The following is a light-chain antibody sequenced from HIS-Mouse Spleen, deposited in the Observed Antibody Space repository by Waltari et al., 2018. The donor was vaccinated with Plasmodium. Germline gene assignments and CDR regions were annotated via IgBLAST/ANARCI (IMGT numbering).Light chain of an antibody. CDR2: EVS. V-gene: IGLV2-8*01. CDR1: SSDCGGYTY. CDR3: SSYAGSNNYV. J-gene: IGLJ1*01. Sequence: QSALTQPPSASGSPGQSVTISCPRPSSDCGGYTYVSWYQQHPGKAPKLMIYEVSKRPSGVPDRFSGSKSGNTASLTVSGLQAEDEADYYCSSYAGSNNYVFGTGTKVTVL.